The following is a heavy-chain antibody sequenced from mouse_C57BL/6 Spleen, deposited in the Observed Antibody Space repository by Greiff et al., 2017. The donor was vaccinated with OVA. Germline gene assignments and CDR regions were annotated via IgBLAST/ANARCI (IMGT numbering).Heavy chain of an antibody. CDR2: ISSGSSTI. V-gene: IGHV5-17*01. CDR3: ARPRDYAQAMDY. CDR1: GFTFSDYG. D-gene: IGHD1-1*01. J-gene: IGHJ4*01. Sequence: EVKLVESGGGLVKPGGSLKLSCAASGFTFSDYGMHWVRQAPEKGLEWVAYISSGSSTIYYADTVKGRFTISRDNAKNTLFLQMTSLRSEDTAMYYCARPRDYAQAMDYWGQGTSVTVSS.